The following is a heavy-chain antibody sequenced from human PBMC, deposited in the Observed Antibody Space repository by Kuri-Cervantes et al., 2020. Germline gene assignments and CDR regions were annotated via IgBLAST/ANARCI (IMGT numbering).Heavy chain of an antibody. J-gene: IGHJ4*02. Sequence: LSLTCAASGFTFSSYSMNWVRQAPGKGLEWVSYISSSSSTIYYADSVKGRFTISRDNAKNSLYLQMNGLRAEDTAVYYCALPYYDFWSGYYSKTDYWGQGTLVTVSS. CDR3: ALPYYDFWSGYYSKTDY. CDR2: ISSSSSTI. CDR1: GFTFSSYS. V-gene: IGHV3-48*01. D-gene: IGHD3-3*01.